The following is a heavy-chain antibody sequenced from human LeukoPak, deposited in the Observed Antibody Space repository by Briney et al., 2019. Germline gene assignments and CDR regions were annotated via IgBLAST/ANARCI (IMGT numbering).Heavy chain of an antibody. D-gene: IGHD2-21*01. CDR3: ARVWGSCDGRGCYLPDY. J-gene: IGHJ4*02. Sequence: GASVKVSCKASGYTFTSYAMHWVRQAPGQRLEWMGWINAGNGNTKYSQEFQGRVTITRDTSASTAYMDLRSLRSDDTAVYFCARVWGSCDGRGCYLPDYWGQGTLVTVSS. CDR2: INAGNGNT. V-gene: IGHV1-3*01. CDR1: GYTFTSYA.